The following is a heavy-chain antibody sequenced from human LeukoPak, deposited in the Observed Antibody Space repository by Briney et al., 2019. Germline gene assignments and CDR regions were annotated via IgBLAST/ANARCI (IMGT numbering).Heavy chain of an antibody. D-gene: IGHD1-26*01. V-gene: IGHV3-7*03. CDR1: GFTFSSYW. CDR2: IKQDGSEK. J-gene: IGHJ4*02. Sequence: GGSLRLSCAASGFTFSSYWMSWVRQAPGKGLEWVANIKQDGSEKYYVDSVKGRFTISRDNAKNSLYLQMNSLRAEDTAVYYCASVGSSGDFDYWGQGTLVTVSS. CDR3: ASVGSSGDFDY.